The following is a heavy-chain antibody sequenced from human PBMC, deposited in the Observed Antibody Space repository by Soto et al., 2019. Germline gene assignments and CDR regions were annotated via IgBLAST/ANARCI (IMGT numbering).Heavy chain of an antibody. V-gene: IGHV1-24*01. Sequence: GXSVKVSCKFSACTLTELSMHWVRQAPGKGLEWMGGFDPEDGETIYAQKFQGRVTMTEDTSTDTAYMELSSLRSEDTAVYYRATGDVGSWRRGENYYYYYGMDVWGQGTTVTASS. CDR3: ATGDVGSWRRGENYYYYYGMDV. CDR1: ACTLTELS. D-gene: IGHD1-26*01. CDR2: FDPEDGET. J-gene: IGHJ6*02.